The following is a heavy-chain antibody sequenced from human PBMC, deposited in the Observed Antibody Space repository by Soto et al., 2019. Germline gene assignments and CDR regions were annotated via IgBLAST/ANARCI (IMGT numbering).Heavy chain of an antibody. CDR1: GGSISSSSYY. J-gene: IGHJ4*01. CDR2: IYYSGST. Sequence: QLQLQESGPGLVKPSETLSLTCTVSGGSISSSSYYWGWIRQPPGKGLEWIGNIYYSGSTYYSPALMSRVTISVDTSLNQFSLTLSSVTAADTAVYYCASHELWLLYWFHRTLVTVS. V-gene: IGHV4-39*01. D-gene: IGHD5-18*01. CDR3: ASHELWLLY.